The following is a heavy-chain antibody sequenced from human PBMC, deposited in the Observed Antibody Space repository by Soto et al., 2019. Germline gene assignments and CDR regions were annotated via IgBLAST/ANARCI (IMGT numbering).Heavy chain of an antibody. CDR3: AREIWSTSGPQNFFDD. CDR1: GYNFRDYG. J-gene: IGHJ4*02. V-gene: IGHV1-18*01. D-gene: IGHD2-2*01. CDR2: VSPASGKT. Sequence: QVQLVQSGAEVKNPGASVKVSCKATGYNFRDYGVIWARQAPEQGLEWMGYVSPASGKTTYGQDLQGRVTLTTDTSTTTAYLELRSLRSDDTAVYYCAREIWSTSGPQNFFDDWGQGTLVTVSS.